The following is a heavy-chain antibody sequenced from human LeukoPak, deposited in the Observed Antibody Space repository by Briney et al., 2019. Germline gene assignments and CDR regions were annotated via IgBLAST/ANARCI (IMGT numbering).Heavy chain of an antibody. Sequence: ASVKVSCKASGGTFSSYAISWVRQAPGQGLEWMGGIIPIFGTANYAQKFQGRVTITADESTSTAYMELSSLRSEDTAVYYCAIHCSGGSCYSWPDAFDIWGQGTMVTVSS. D-gene: IGHD2-15*01. V-gene: IGHV1-69*01. CDR3: AIHCSGGSCYSWPDAFDI. CDR1: GGTFSSYA. J-gene: IGHJ3*02. CDR2: IIPIFGTA.